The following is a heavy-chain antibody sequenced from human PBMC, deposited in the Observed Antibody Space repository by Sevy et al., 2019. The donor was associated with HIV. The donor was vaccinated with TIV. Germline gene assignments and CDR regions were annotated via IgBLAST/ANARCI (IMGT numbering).Heavy chain of an antibody. D-gene: IGHD3-22*01. CDR2: IYPDDSDV. CDR3: ARRFYDSTGYPQYFFDH. V-gene: IGHV5-51*01. J-gene: IGHJ4*02. CDR1: GYRFTSYW. Sequence: GESLKISCRASGYRFTSYWIAWVRQVPGKGLEWMGIIYPDDSDVRYSPSLQGQVTISVDKSISTAYLRWRSLEASDTAMYFCARRFYDSTGYPQYFFDHWGQGTLVTVSS.